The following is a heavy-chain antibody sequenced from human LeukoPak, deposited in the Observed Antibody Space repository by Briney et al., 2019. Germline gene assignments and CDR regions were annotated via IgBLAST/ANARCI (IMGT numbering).Heavy chain of an antibody. CDR2: IYYSGSS. CDR1: GGSISSYY. CDR3: ARSNYYDSSLADY. J-gene: IGHJ4*02. V-gene: IGHV4-59*08. Sequence: SETLSLTCTVSGGSISSYYWSWIRQPPGKGLEWIGYIYYSGSSCYNPSLKSRVTISVDTSKNQFSLKLSSVTAADTAVYYCARSNYYDSSLADYWGRGTLVTVSS. D-gene: IGHD3-22*01.